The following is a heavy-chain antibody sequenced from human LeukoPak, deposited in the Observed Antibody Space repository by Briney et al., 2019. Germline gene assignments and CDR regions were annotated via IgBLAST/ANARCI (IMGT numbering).Heavy chain of an antibody. J-gene: IGHJ6*03. CDR1: GGSISSYY. D-gene: IGHD3-3*01. V-gene: IGHV4-4*07. CDR2: IYTSGST. CDR3: ARGPFWSGYYTHYYYYYMGV. Sequence: PSETLSLTCTVSGGSISSYYWSWIRQPAGKGLEWIGRIYTSGSTNYNPSLKSRVTMSVDTSKNQFSLKLSSVTAADTAVYYCARGPFWSGYYTHYYYYYMGVWGKGTTVTVSS.